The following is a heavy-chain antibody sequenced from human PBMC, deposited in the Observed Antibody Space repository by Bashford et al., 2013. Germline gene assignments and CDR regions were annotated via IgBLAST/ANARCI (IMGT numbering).Heavy chain of an antibody. CDR2: ISSSSSYI. D-gene: IGHD4-11*01. V-gene: IGHV3-21*01. CDR3: ANHWNDDYSQYVFDS. J-gene: IGHJ4*02. Sequence: VRQAPGKGLEWVSSISSSSSYIYYADSVKGRFTISRDNAKNSLFLQMNSLRAEDTAVYYCANHWNDDYSQYVFDSWGQGTLVTVSS.